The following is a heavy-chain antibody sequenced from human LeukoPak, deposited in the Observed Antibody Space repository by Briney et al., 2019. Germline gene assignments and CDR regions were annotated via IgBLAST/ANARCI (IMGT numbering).Heavy chain of an antibody. CDR1: GVTFSSYA. CDR3: AKGMWDYAYDY. J-gene: IGHJ4*02. Sequence: GGSLRLSCAASGVTFSSYAMNWVRQGPGKGLEWVSLISASGGSTYYADSVKGRFTISRDNSRNTLYLQMNSLRADDTAVYYCAKGMWDYAYDYWGQGTRVTVSS. V-gene: IGHV3-23*01. CDR2: ISASGGST. D-gene: IGHD4-17*01.